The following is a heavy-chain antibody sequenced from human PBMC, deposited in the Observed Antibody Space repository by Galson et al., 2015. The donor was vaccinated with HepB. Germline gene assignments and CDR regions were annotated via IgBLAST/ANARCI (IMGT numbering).Heavy chain of an antibody. CDR1: GFSLTTSGVG. V-gene: IGHV2-5*01. Sequence: PALVKPTQTLTLTCTFSGFSLTTSGVGVGWIRQPPGKALEWLALIYGTDDERYSPSLKSRLTIAQGTSKNQVVLTMTNMDPVDTATYYCARLNTSASFDYWAQGTLVTVSS. CDR2: IYGTDDE. J-gene: IGHJ4*02. CDR3: ARLNTSASFDY.